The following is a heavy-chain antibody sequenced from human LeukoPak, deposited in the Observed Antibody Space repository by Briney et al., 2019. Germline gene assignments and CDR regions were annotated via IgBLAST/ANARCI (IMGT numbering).Heavy chain of an antibody. Sequence: PSETLSLTCAVYGGSLSGYYWSWIRQPPGKGLEWIGEINHSGSTNYNPSLKSRVTISVDTSKNQFSLKLSSVTAADTAVYYCARDLHWFDPWGQGTLVTVSS. CDR3: ARDLHWFDP. CDR2: INHSGST. CDR1: GGSLSGYY. V-gene: IGHV4-34*01. J-gene: IGHJ5*02.